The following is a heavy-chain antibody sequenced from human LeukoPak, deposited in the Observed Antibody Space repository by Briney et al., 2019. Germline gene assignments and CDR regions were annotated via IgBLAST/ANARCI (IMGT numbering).Heavy chain of an antibody. CDR1: GFTVSSNY. J-gene: IGHJ4*02. V-gene: IGHV3-53*01. Sequence: GGSLRLSCAASGFTVSSNYMSWVRQAPGKGLEWVSVIYSGGSTYYADSVKGRFTISRDNSKNTLYLQMNSLRAEDTAVYYCAKSSSSYSGSYSHWGQGTLVTVSS. D-gene: IGHD1-26*01. CDR2: IYSGGST. CDR3: AKSSSSYSGSYSH.